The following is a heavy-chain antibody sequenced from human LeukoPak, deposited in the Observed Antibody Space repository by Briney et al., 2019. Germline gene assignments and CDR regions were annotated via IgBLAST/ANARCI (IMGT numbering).Heavy chain of an antibody. Sequence: GGSLRLSCAASGFTFSTYTMNWVRQAPGKGLEWVSYITSSSSTIYYADSVKGRFTISRDNARNSLYLQMSSLRAEDTAVYYCARDERGSGDLWGQGTLVTVSS. CDR3: ARDERGSGDL. CDR2: ITSSSSTI. CDR1: GFTFSTYT. J-gene: IGHJ4*02. D-gene: IGHD3-22*01. V-gene: IGHV3-48*01.